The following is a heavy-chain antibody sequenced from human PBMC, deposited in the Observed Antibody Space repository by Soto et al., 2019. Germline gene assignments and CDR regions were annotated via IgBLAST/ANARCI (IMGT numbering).Heavy chain of an antibody. D-gene: IGHD3-16*02. CDR1: GFTFSDYY. CDR3: AREVRELSHYYYYYYYMDV. J-gene: IGHJ6*03. CDR2: ISSSGSTI. Sequence: GGSLRLSCAASGFTFSDYYMSWIRQAPGKGLEWVSYISSSGSTIYYADSVKGRFTISRDNAKNSLYLQMNSLRAEDTAVYYCAREVRELSHYYYYYYYMDVWGKGTTVTVSS. V-gene: IGHV3-11*01.